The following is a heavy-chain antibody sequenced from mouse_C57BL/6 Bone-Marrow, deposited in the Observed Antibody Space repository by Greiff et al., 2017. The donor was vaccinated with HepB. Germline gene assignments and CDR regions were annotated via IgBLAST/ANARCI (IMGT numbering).Heavy chain of an antibody. CDR2: IDPSDSYT. J-gene: IGHJ2*01. V-gene: IGHV1-69*01. CDR3: ARRGSSGYGDY. Sequence: QVQLQQSGAELVMPGASVKLSCKASGYTFTSYWMHWVKQRPGQGLEWIGEIDPSDSYTNYNQKFKGKSTLTVDKSSSTAYMQLSSLTSEDSAVYYCARRGSSGYGDYWGQGATLTVSS. D-gene: IGHD3-2*02. CDR1: GYTFTSYW.